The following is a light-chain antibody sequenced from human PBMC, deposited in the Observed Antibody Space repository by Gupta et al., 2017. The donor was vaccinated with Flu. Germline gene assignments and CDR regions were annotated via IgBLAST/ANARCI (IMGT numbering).Light chain of an antibody. CDR3: EAWDDSLSNWV. V-gene: IGLV1-44*01. J-gene: IGLJ3*02. CDR1: SSNIGSNT. Sequence: QSVLTQPPSASGTPGQSVTISCSGRSSNIGSNTVNWYQQLPGAAPKLLIYSNSQRPSGVPDRFSGSKSGTSASLATSGLQSEDEADYYCEAWDDSLSNWVFAGGTKLTVL. CDR2: SNS.